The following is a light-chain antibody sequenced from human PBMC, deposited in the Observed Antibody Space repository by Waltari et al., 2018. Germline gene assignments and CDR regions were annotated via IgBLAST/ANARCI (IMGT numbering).Light chain of an antibody. CDR2: EVT. V-gene: IGLV2-14*01. Sequence: QSALTQPASVSGSPGQSITISCTGTSSDGGGFNYVSWYQQHPGKAPKFMIYEVTNRPSGVSHRFSGSKSDNTASLTISGLQAEDEADYYCTSFTSSNTWVFGGGTKLTVL. CDR3: TSFTSSNTWV. J-gene: IGLJ3*02. CDR1: SSDGGGFNY.